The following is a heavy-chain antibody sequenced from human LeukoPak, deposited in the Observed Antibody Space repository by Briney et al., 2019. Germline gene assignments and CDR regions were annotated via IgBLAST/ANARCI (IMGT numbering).Heavy chain of an antibody. CDR1: GGSISSSNW. CDR3: ASKGGSYQLRSGGMDV. V-gene: IGHV4-4*02. D-gene: IGHD2-2*01. CDR2: IYYSGSI. J-gene: IGHJ6*02. Sequence: SETLSLTCAVSGGSISSSNWWSWVRQPPGKGLEWIGYIYYSGSIYYNPSLKSRAIISVDTSKNQFSLKLSSVTAADTAVYYCASKGGSYQLRSGGMDVWGQGTTAIVSS.